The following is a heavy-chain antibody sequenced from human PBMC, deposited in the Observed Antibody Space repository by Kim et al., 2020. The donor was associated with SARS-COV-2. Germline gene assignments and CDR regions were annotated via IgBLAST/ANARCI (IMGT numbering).Heavy chain of an antibody. V-gene: IGHV4-39*07. CDR3: ARRGITMVRGVISYWYFDL. J-gene: IGHJ2*01. D-gene: IGHD3-10*01. Sequence: KSRVTISVDTSKNQFSLKLSSVTAADTAVYYCARRGITMVRGVISYWYFDLWGRGTLVTVSS.